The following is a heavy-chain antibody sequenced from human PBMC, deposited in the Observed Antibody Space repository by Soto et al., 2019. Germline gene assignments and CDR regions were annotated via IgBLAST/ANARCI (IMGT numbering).Heavy chain of an antibody. V-gene: IGHV3-30-3*01. D-gene: IGHD3-22*01. CDR1: GFTFSKYA. CDR2: ISNDGSNP. J-gene: IGHJ4*02. CDR3: ARTGYDRSGYFVEYYFDY. Sequence: PGGSLRLSRAASGFTFSKYAMHWVRQARGTGLEWVAVISNDGSNPYYADSVKGRFTISRDNSKNTLYLQMNSLREEDTAVYYCARTGYDRSGYFVEYYFDYWGQGTLVTVSS.